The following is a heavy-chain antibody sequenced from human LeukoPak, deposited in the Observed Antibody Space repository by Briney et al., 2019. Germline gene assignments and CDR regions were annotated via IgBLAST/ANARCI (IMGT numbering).Heavy chain of an antibody. V-gene: IGHV3-30*03. Sequence: GGSLRLSCAASGFTFSSYGMHWVRQAPGKGLEWVAVISYDGSNKYYADSVKGRFTISRDNSKNTLYLQMNSLRAEDTAVYYCARDGGSAIPFDYWGQGTLVTVS. J-gene: IGHJ4*02. CDR1: GFTFSSYG. CDR2: ISYDGSNK. CDR3: ARDGGSAIPFDY.